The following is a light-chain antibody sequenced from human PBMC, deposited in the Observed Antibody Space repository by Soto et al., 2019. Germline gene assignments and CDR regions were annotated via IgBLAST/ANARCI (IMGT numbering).Light chain of an antibody. CDR2: EVS. Sequence: QSVLTQPASVSGSPGQSITMSCTGTSSDVGGYNYVSWYQQHPGKAPKLMIYEVSNRPSGVSNRFSGSKSGNTASLTISGLQAEDEADYYRSSYTSSSTVFGDGTKVTVL. V-gene: IGLV2-14*01. CDR3: SSYTSSSTV. J-gene: IGLJ1*01. CDR1: SSDVGGYNY.